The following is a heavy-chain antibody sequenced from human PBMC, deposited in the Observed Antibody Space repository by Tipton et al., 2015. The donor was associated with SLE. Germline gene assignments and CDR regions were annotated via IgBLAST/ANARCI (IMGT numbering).Heavy chain of an antibody. CDR2: ISSSSRYI. CDR1: GFTFTTFS. CDR3: ARGSGFDY. Sequence: GSLRLSCAVSGFTFTTFSLTWVRQAPWKGLDWVSSISSSSRYIYYADSVKGRFTISRDNAKNSLYLQMNSLRVEDTAVYYCARGSGFDYWGQGTLVTVSS. V-gene: IGHV3-21*01. D-gene: IGHD2-15*01. J-gene: IGHJ4*02.